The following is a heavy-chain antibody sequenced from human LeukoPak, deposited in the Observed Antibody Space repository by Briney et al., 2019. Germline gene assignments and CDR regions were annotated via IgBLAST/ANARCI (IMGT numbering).Heavy chain of an antibody. CDR1: RYIFTGYF. Sequence: GASVKVSCKASRYIFTGYFIHWVRQVPGQGLEWMGWINPKNGGANPAEKFQGRVTMTRDTSLSTAFMEPTGLTSDDTAVYFCAREPPYTGHCHITTCDVSRFDLWGQGTLVTVSS. V-gene: IGHV1-2*02. J-gene: IGHJ4*02. CDR3: AREPPYTGHCHITTCDVSRFDL. D-gene: IGHD2-2*01. CDR2: INPKNGGA.